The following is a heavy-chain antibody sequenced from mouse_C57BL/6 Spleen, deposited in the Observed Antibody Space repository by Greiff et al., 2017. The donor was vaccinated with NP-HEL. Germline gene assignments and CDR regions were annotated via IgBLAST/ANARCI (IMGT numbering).Heavy chain of an antibody. J-gene: IGHJ3*01. CDR3: TRPDYYGSSYPAWFAY. CDR1: GYTFTDYE. CDR2: IDPETGGT. V-gene: IGHV1-15*01. Sequence: QVHVKQSGAELVRPGASVTLSCKASGYTFTDYEMHWVKQTPVHGLEWIGAIDPETGGTAYNQKFKGKAILTADKSSSTAYMELRSLTSEDSAVYYCTRPDYYGSSYPAWFAYWGQGTLVTVSA. D-gene: IGHD1-1*01.